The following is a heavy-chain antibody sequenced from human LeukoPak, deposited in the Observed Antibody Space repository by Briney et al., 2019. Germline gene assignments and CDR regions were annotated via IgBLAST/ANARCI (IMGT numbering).Heavy chain of an antibody. D-gene: IGHD6-19*01. Sequence: GGSLRLSCATSGFSFSSYAMSWVRQAPGKGLEWVSSISSSSSYIYYADSVKGRFTISRDNAKNSLYLQMNSLRAEDTALYYCARDWGSRQWLVKNWFDPWGQGTLVTVSS. V-gene: IGHV3-21*04. CDR1: GFSFSSYA. J-gene: IGHJ5*02. CDR2: ISSSSSYI. CDR3: ARDWGSRQWLVKNWFDP.